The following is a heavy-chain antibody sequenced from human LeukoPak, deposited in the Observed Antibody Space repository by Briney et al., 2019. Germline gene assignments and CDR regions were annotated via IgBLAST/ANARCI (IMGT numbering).Heavy chain of an antibody. Sequence: PSETLSLTCAVSGVSISSGGYSWSWIPQPPGKGLEWIGYIYHSGSTYYNPSLNSRVTISVDRSKNQFSLKLSSVTAADTAVYSCARDSGGATGFDYWGQGTLVTVSS. J-gene: IGHJ4*02. CDR2: IYHSGST. D-gene: IGHD1-26*01. CDR1: GVSISSGGYS. V-gene: IGHV4-30-2*01. CDR3: ARDSGGATGFDY.